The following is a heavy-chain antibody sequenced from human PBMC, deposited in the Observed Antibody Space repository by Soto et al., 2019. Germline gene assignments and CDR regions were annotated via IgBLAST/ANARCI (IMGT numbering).Heavy chain of an antibody. Sequence: QVQLVQSGAEVKKPGASVKVSCKASGYTFTSYAMHWVRQAPGQRLEWMGWINAGNGNTKYSQKFQGRVTITRDTSASTAYMELSSLRSEDTAVYYCARLRITVVRGVIVDYYGMDVWGQGTTVTVSS. V-gene: IGHV1-3*01. CDR3: ARLRITVVRGVIVDYYGMDV. J-gene: IGHJ6*02. D-gene: IGHD3-10*01. CDR1: GYTFTSYA. CDR2: INAGNGNT.